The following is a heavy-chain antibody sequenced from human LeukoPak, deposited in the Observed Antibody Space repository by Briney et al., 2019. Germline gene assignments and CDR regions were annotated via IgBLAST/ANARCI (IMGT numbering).Heavy chain of an antibody. J-gene: IGHJ4*02. CDR3: AREGQMYYFDY. CDR2: MSYDGSNK. D-gene: IGHD5-24*01. CDR1: GFSFSDYG. Sequence: PGGSLRLSCAASGFSFSDYGMHWVRPAPGKGVEWVAFMSYDGSNKHYADSVKGRFIISRDNSKNTLYLQMNSLRGEDTAVYFCAREGQMYYFDYWGQGTLVTVSS. V-gene: IGHV3-30*03.